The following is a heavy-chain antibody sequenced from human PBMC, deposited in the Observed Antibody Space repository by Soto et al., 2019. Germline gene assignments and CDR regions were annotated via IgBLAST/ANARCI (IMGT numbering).Heavy chain of an antibody. D-gene: IGHD6-19*01. CDR2: IYYSGST. J-gene: IGHJ4*02. Sequence: PSETLSLTCNVSGASINNYYWGWIRQPPGKRLEWIGYIYYSGSTNYNPSLKSRVTISVDSSKKQFSLKLNSVSAADTAVYYCARLLNTGWYRIDYWGQGTLVTVSS. CDR1: GASINNYY. CDR3: ARLLNTGWYRIDY. V-gene: IGHV4-59*01.